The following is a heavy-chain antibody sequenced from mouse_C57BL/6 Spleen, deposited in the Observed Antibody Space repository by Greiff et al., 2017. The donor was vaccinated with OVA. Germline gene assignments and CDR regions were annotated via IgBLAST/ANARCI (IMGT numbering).Heavy chain of an antibody. Sequence: QVQLKQPGAELVRPGSSVKLSCKASGYTFTSYWMHWVKQRPIQGLEWIGNIDPSDSETHYNQKFKDKATLTVDKSSSTAYMQLSSLTSEDSAVDYCARGDSSGYYAMDYWGQGTSVTVSS. CDR2: IDPSDSET. V-gene: IGHV1-52*01. CDR1: GYTFTSYW. CDR3: ARGDSSGYYAMDY. D-gene: IGHD3-2*02. J-gene: IGHJ4*01.